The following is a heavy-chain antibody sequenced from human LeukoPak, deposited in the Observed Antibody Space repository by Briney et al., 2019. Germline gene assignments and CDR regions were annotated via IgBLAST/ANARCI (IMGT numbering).Heavy chain of an antibody. CDR1: GYTFTGYY. CDR2: INPNSGGT. D-gene: IGHD6-13*01. CDR3: APSIAAAVPVLV. V-gene: IGHV1-2*02. J-gene: IGHJ4*02. Sequence: ASVKVSCKASGYTFTGYYMHWVRQAPGQGLEWMGWINPNSGGTNYAQKFQGRVTMTRDTSISTAYMELSRLRSDDTAVYYCAPSIAAAVPVLVWGQGTLVTVSS.